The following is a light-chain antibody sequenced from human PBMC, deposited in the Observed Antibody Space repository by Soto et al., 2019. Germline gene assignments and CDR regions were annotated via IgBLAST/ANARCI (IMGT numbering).Light chain of an antibody. Sequence: DIPMTQSPSTLAASVGDRVTITCRASQSISSWLAWYQQKPGKSHKLLIDDASSLQSGVPARFSGSGSGTEFALTITRLQPHDLATYYCQLYNRYPWTFGHGTKVQIK. CDR3: QLYNRYPWT. CDR1: QSISSW. J-gene: IGKJ1*01. V-gene: IGKV1-5*01. CDR2: DAS.